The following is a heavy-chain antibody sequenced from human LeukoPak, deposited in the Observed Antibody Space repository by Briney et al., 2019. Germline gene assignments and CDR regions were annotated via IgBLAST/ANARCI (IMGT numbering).Heavy chain of an antibody. CDR2: INHSGST. CDR1: GGSFSGYY. D-gene: IGHD3-22*01. V-gene: IGHV4-34*01. Sequence: SETLSLTCAVYGGSFSGYYWSWIRQPPGKGLEWIGEINHSGSTNYNPSLKSRVTISVDTSKNQFSLKLSSVTAAGTAVYYCARGYYYDSSGYYYFDYWGQGTLVTVSS. J-gene: IGHJ4*02. CDR3: ARGYYYDSSGYYYFDY.